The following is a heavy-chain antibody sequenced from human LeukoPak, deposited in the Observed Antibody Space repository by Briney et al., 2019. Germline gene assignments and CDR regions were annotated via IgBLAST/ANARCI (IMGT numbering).Heavy chain of an antibody. Sequence: SVKVSCKASGGTFSSYAISWVRQAPGQGLEWMGGIIPIFGTANYAQKFQGRVTITADESTTTAYMELSSLRSEDTAVYYCARVTHTELSTWFGPWGQGTLVTVSS. V-gene: IGHV1-69*13. J-gene: IGHJ5*02. CDR1: GGTFSSYA. CDR2: IIPIFGTA. D-gene: IGHD5-18*01. CDR3: ARVTHTELSTWFGP.